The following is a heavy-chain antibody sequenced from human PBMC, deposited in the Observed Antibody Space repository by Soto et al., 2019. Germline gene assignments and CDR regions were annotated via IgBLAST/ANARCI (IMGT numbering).Heavy chain of an antibody. V-gene: IGHV3-30-3*01. Sequence: GGSLRLSCAASGFTFSSYAMHWVRQAPGKGLEWVAVISYDGGNKYYADSVKGRFTISRDNSKNTLYLQMNSLRAEDTAVYYCARVKDRAYDYVWGSYRSPPDYWGQGTLVTVSS. CDR2: ISYDGGNK. CDR3: ARVKDRAYDYVWGSYRSPPDY. J-gene: IGHJ4*02. D-gene: IGHD3-16*02. CDR1: GFTFSSYA.